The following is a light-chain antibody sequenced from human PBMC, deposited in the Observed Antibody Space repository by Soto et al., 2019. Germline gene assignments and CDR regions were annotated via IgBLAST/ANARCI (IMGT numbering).Light chain of an antibody. Sequence: EIILTQSPDTLSLSPGERATLSCRASQTVSSNYLAWCQQRPGQAPRLLIFGASNRATGIPARFSGSGSGTEFTLTISSLQSEDSAVYYCQQYNDWPLTFGGGTKVDIK. V-gene: IGKV3D-15*01. CDR2: GAS. J-gene: IGKJ4*01. CDR1: QTVSSN. CDR3: QQYNDWPLT.